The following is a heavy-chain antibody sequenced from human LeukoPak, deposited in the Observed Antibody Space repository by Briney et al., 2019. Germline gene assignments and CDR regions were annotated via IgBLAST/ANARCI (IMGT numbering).Heavy chain of an antibody. V-gene: IGHV3-23*01. CDR1: GSTFSSYA. J-gene: IGHJ4*02. CDR2: ISGSGGST. Sequence: GGSLRLSCAASGSTFSSYAMSWVRQAPGKGLEWVSAISGSGGSTYYADSVKGRFTISRDNSKNTLYLQMNSLRAEDTAVYYCAKDLATYYYDSSGYSFDYWGQGTLVTVSS. CDR3: AKDLATYYYDSSGYSFDY. D-gene: IGHD3-22*01.